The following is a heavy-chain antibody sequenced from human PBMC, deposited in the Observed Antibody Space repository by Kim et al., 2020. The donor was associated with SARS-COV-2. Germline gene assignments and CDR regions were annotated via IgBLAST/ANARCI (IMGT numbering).Heavy chain of an antibody. CDR2: INHSGST. D-gene: IGHD3-22*01. V-gene: IGHV4-34*01. CDR1: GGSFSGYY. J-gene: IGHJ4*02. CDR3: ARGRKATAGRVVITKSGFGYGFDY. Sequence: SETLSLTCAVYGGSFSGYYWSWIRQPPGKGLEWIGEINHSGSTNYNPSLKSRVTISVDTSKNQFSLKLSSVTAADTAVYYCARGRKATAGRVVITKSGFGYGFDYWGQGTLVTVSS.